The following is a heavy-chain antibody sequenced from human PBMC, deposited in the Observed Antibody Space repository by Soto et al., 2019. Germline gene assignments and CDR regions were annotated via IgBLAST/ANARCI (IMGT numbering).Heavy chain of an antibody. Sequence: QVQLVQSGAEVKKPGASVKVSCKASGYTFTSFDINWVRQATGQGLEWMGWVNPNTGNTGYAQKFQGTATMTSYISISTAYMELSNLRSEDTAVPYSARWRIVVGVSDYWGQGLLVSVS. CDR3: ARWRIVVGVSDY. V-gene: IGHV1-8*01. J-gene: IGHJ4*02. CDR2: VNPNTGNT. D-gene: IGHD2-15*01. CDR1: GYTFTSFD.